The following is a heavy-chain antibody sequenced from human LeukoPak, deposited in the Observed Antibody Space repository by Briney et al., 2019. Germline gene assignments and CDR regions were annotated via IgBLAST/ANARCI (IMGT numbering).Heavy chain of an antibody. D-gene: IGHD2-2*01. CDR1: GFTVRSNY. CDR2: MDSGGST. Sequence: TGGPLRLSCAASGFTVRSNYMNWVRQAPGKGLDGVSMMDSGGSTYYPDSVKGESTISRYNYKNTLYLQMNSLRAEATDVHHSTRARGSIKPFDYWGLGYLVKVSS. J-gene: IGHJ4*02. V-gene: IGHV3-53*01. CDR3: TRARGSIKPFDY.